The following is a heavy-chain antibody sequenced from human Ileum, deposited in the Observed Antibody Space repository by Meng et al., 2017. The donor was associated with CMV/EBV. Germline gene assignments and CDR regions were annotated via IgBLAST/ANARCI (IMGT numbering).Heavy chain of an antibody. D-gene: IGHD4-23*01. J-gene: IGHJ6*02. CDR1: GFAFSTYD. V-gene: IGHV3-23*01. CDR3: ATRSGGNPYFYYNMDV. Sequence: GGSLRLSCIASGFAFSTYDMNWVRQAPGKGLEWVSSISASGDSTFYADSVKGRFAISRDNYKSTVYLQRNNLRAEDTALYSCATRSGGNPYFYYNMDVWGQGAMVTVSS. CDR2: ISASGDST.